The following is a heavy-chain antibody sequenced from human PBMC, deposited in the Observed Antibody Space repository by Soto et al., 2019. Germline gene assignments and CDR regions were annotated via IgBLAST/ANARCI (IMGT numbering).Heavy chain of an antibody. J-gene: IGHJ3*02. CDR3: ARGRSDQLAEYYYDSSGPYAFDI. V-gene: IGHV3-33*01. CDR1: GFTFSSYG. D-gene: IGHD3-22*01. CDR2: LWYDGSNK. Sequence: GGSLRLSCAASGFTFSSYGMHWVRQAPCKGLEWVAVLWYDGSNKYYADSVKGRFTISRDNSKNTLYLQMNSLRAEDTAVYYCARGRSDQLAEYYYDSSGPYAFDIWGQGPMVTVSS.